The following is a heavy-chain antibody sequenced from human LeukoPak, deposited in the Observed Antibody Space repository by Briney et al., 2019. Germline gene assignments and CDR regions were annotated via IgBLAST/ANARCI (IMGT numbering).Heavy chain of an antibody. CDR2: ISDGGSPS. V-gene: IGHV3-30*04. D-gene: IGHD5-24*01. CDR3: ARDRSDGWFAKYLDL. CDR1: GFKFNAYS. J-gene: IGHJ4*02. Sequence: GVLRLSCAASGFKFNAYSMHWVRQAPGKGVEWVAGISDGGSPSYYADSVKGRFTVSRDNSRDTLDLHMDRLRPEDTAVYYCARDRSDGWFAKYLDLWGQGTLVTVS.